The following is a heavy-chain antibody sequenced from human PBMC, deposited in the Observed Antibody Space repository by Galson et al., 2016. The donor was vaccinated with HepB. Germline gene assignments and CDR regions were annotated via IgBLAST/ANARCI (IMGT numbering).Heavy chain of an antibody. D-gene: IGHD3-16*02. V-gene: IGHV4-34*01. Sequence: WIRQSPVKGLEWIGEISQGGTTKYNPSLKSRVTLLVDTSKNQFSLELTSVTAADTAVYFCAKGKGRKGATSYRYWYYDVWGRGAPVTVSS. J-gene: IGHJ2*01. CDR2: ISQGGTT. CDR3: AKGKGRKGATSYRYWYYDV.